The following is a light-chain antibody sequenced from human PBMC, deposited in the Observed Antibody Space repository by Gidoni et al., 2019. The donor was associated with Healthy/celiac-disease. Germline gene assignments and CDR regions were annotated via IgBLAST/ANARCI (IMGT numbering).Light chain of an antibody. CDR3: QQYNNWPPRT. V-gene: IGKV3-15*01. J-gene: IGKJ1*01. CDR2: GAS. Sequence: IVMTQSPATLSVSPGERATLSCRASQGVSSNLAWYQQKPGQAPRLLIYGASTRATGIPARVSGSESGTEFTLTISSLQSEDFAIYYCQQYNNWPPRTFGQGTKVEIK. CDR1: QGVSSN.